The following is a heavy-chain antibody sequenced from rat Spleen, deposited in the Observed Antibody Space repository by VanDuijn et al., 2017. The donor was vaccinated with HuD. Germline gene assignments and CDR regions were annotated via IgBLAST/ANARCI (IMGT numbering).Heavy chain of an antibody. Sequence: EVQLVESDGGLVQPGRSLKLSCAASGFTFNDYYMAWVRQAPTKGLEWVATISYDGSSTYYRDSVKGRFTISRDNAKSTLYQQMDSLRSEDTATYYCTRHFSPADYYSSFPVLYWGQGTLVTVSS. V-gene: IGHV5-29*01. D-gene: IGHD1-2*01. CDR2: ISYDGSST. CDR1: GFTFNDYY. CDR3: TRHFSPADYYSSFPVLY. J-gene: IGHJ3*01.